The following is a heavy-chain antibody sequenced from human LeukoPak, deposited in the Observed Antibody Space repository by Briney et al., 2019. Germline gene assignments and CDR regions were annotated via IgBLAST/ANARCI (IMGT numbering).Heavy chain of an antibody. J-gene: IGHJ4*02. CDR2: MSWNSGSI. CDR1: GFTFDDYA. Sequence: GRSLRLSCAASGFTFDDYAMPWVRQAPGKGLEWVSGMSWNSGSIGYADSVKGRFTISRDNAKNSLYLQMNSLRAEDTALYYCAKDTGLVAAAGVFDYWGQGTLVTVSS. D-gene: IGHD6-13*01. CDR3: AKDTGLVAAAGVFDY. V-gene: IGHV3-9*01.